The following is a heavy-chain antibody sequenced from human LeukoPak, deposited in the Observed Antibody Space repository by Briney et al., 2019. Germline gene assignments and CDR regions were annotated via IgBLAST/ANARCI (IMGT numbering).Heavy chain of an antibody. J-gene: IGHJ5*02. Sequence: ASVKVSCKASGYTFTSYYMHWVRQAPGQGLEWMGIINPSGGSTSYAQKFQGRVTMTRDMSTSIVYMELSSLRSEDTAVYYCARDGPRYCSGGSCQHNWFDPWGQGTLVTVSS. D-gene: IGHD2-15*01. CDR2: INPSGGST. CDR1: GYTFTSYY. V-gene: IGHV1-46*01. CDR3: ARDGPRYCSGGSCQHNWFDP.